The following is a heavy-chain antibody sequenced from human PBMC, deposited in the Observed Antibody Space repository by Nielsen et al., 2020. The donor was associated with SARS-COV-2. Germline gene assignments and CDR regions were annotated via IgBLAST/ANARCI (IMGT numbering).Heavy chain of an antibody. CDR3: AKDRDPCSSAIFYMNYCFDS. J-gene: IGHJ4*02. CDR1: GFTFDDYA. CDR2: ISWNSGSI. V-gene: IGHV3-9*01. Sequence: GGSLRLSCAASGFTFDDYAMHWVRHAPGKGLEWVSGISWNSGSIGYADSVKGRFTISRDNAKNSLYLQMNSLRAEDTALYYCAKDRDPCSSAIFYMNYCFDSWGQGTLVTVSS. D-gene: IGHD2-2*02.